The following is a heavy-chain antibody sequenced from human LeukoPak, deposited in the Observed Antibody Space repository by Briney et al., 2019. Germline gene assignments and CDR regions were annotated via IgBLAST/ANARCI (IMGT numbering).Heavy chain of an antibody. CDR2: INQSGSS. CDR1: GGSFSGYY. CDR3: AREAAGRYYFDY. D-gene: IGHD2-15*01. Sequence: SETLSLTCAVYGGSFSGYYWSWIRQPPGKGLEWIGEINQSGSSDYNPSLKSRVTMSVDTSKNQFSLKLSSVTAADTAVYYCAREAAGRYYFDYWGQGTLVAVSS. V-gene: IGHV4-34*01. J-gene: IGHJ4*02.